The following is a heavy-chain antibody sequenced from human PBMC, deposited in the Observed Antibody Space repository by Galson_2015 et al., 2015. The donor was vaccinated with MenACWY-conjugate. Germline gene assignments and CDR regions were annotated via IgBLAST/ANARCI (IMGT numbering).Heavy chain of an antibody. CDR3: AKDVAVTPYYFDY. J-gene: IGHJ4*02. CDR1: GFIFNSYA. Sequence: SLRLSCGASGFIFNSYAMSWVRQAPGEGLEWVSSVSDTGVITYYADSVKGRFTISRDNSKNTLFLQMNSLRAEDTAIYYCAKDVAVTPYYFDYRGQGALVTVSP. D-gene: IGHD2-21*02. CDR2: VSDTGVIT. V-gene: IGHV3-23*01.